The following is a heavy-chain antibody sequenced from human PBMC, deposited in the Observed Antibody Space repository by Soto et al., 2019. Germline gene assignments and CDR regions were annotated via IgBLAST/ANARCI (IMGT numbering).Heavy chain of an antibody. CDR2: IIPIFGTA. D-gene: IGHD3-10*01. CDR1: GGTFSSYA. Sequence: QVQLVQSGAEVKKPGSSVKVSCKASGGTFSSYAISWVRQSPGQGLEWMGGIIPIFGTANYAQKFQGRVTITADESTSTAYMELSSLRSEDTAVYYCARSITMVRGVYNWFDPWGQGTLVTVSS. J-gene: IGHJ5*02. V-gene: IGHV1-69*01. CDR3: ARSITMVRGVYNWFDP.